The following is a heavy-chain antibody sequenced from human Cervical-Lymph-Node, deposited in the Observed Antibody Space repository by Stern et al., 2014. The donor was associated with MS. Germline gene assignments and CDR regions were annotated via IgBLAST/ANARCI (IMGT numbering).Heavy chain of an antibody. CDR1: GGSISGYY. V-gene: IGHV4-59*01. CDR2: VYYSGKT. CDR3: ARDSTAWSPSFDY. Sequence: DQLVESGPGLVKPSETLSLTCAVSGGSISGYYWNWIRQSPGKGLEWIGSVYYSGKTNYNPSLNGRVTISLDTSKSQFSLRLSSVTAGDTAVYYCARDSTAWSPSFDYWGQGTLVTVSS. D-gene: IGHD1-1*01. J-gene: IGHJ4*02.